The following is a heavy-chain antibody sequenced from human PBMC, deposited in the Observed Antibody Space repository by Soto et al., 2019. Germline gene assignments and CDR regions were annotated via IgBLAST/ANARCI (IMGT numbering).Heavy chain of an antibody. V-gene: IGHV1-69*01. Sequence: QVQLVQSGAEVRKPGSSVTVSCKASGGTFSNYAISWVRQAPGQGLEWMGGIIPIVGTGSYAQKFQGRVTITADEPTTTADMELSSLRFEDTAVYYCARVVILVPTASTHDYYHRDVWGPGTTVTVSS. J-gene: IGHJ6*02. CDR2: IIPIVGTG. D-gene: IGHD2-2*01. CDR3: ARVVILVPTASTHDYYHRDV. CDR1: GGTFSNYA.